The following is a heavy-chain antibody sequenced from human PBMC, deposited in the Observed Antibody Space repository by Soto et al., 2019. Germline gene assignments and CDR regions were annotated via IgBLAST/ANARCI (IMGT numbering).Heavy chain of an antibody. D-gene: IGHD6-19*01. CDR2: ISAYNGDT. J-gene: IGHJ4*02. CDR3: AKDNEQWLVSGYFDY. Sequence: ASGKVSCKASGYTFTSYGYAWVRQAPGQGLEWMGWISAYNGDTNYAQKFQDRVTLTTDTSTTTAHMELRNLGSDDTAVYYCAKDNEQWLVSGYFDYWGQGTLVTVSS. CDR1: GYTFTSYG. V-gene: IGHV1-18*01.